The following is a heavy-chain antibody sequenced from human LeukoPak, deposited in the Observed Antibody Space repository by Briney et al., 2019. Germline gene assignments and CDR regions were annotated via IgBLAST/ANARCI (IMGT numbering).Heavy chain of an antibody. CDR3: AKEKDGQSPFDD. J-gene: IGHJ4*02. CDR2: ISGSGGTT. V-gene: IGHV3-23*01. Sequence: SGGSLRLSCAASGFIFKRKAMSWVRQAPGKGLEWVSYISGSGGTTNYADSVKGRFTISRDNSKDTLYLQMNSLRAEDTAVYFCAKEKDGQSPFDDWGQGTLITVSS. CDR1: GFIFKRKA. D-gene: IGHD5-24*01.